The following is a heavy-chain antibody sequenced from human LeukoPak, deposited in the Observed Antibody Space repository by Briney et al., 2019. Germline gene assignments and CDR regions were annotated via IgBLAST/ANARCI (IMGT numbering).Heavy chain of an antibody. D-gene: IGHD3-3*01. Sequence: GASVKVSCKASGYTFTSYGISWVRQAPGQGLEWMGWISAYNGNTNYAQKLQGRATMTTDTSTSTAYMELRSLRSDDTAVYYCARDDRWAYYDFWSGYYTEQYYYYGMDVWGQGTTVTVSS. CDR1: GYTFTSYG. V-gene: IGHV1-18*01. CDR2: ISAYNGNT. J-gene: IGHJ6*02. CDR3: ARDDRWAYYDFWSGYYTEQYYYYGMDV.